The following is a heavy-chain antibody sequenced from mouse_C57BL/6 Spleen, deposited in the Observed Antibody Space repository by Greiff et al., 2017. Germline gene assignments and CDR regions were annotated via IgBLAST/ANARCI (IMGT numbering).Heavy chain of an antibody. CDR1: GYAFSSYW. J-gene: IGHJ1*03. CDR2: IYPGDGDT. Sequence: QVHVKQSGAELVKPGASVKISCKASGYAFSSYWMNWVKQRPGKGLEWIGQIYPGDGDTNYNGKFKGKATLTADKSSSTAYMQLSSLTSEDSAVYFCARRIYDGYYRWYFDVWGTGTTVTVSS. V-gene: IGHV1-80*01. CDR3: ARRIYDGYYRWYFDV. D-gene: IGHD2-3*01.